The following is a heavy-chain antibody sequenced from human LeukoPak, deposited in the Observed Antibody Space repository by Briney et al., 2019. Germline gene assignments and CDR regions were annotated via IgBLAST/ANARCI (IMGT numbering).Heavy chain of an antibody. J-gene: IGHJ4*02. Sequence: GGSLRLSCTASGFTFSAYGMHWVRQAPGKGLEWVSFIRYDETYKYYADSVKGRFTISRDNSKNTLYLQMNSLRAEDTAVYYCAKDRGIAAADFDYWGQGTLVTVSS. CDR3: AKDRGIAAADFDY. CDR2: IRYDETYK. D-gene: IGHD6-13*01. CDR1: GFTFSAYG. V-gene: IGHV3-30*02.